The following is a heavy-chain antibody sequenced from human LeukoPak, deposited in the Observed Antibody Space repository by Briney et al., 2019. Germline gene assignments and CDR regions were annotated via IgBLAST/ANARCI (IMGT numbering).Heavy chain of an antibody. J-gene: IGHJ5*02. Sequence: SETLSLICAVYGGSFSGYYWSWIRQPPGKGLEWIGEINHSGSTNYNPSLKSRVTISVDTSKNQLSLKLSSVTAADTAAYYCARGSSIAAGGWFDPWGQGTLVTVSS. V-gene: IGHV4-34*01. D-gene: IGHD6-25*01. CDR2: INHSGST. CDR1: GGSFSGYY. CDR3: ARGSSIAAGGWFDP.